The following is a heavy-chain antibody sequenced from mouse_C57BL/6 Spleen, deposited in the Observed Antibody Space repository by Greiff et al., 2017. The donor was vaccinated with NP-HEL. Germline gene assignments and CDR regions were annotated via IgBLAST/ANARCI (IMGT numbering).Heavy chain of an antibody. CDR2: IDPSDSYT. V-gene: IGHV1-69*01. J-gene: IGHJ2*01. CDR3: ARSRQLRLRVDY. D-gene: IGHD3-2*02. CDR1: GYTFTSYW. Sequence: QVQLQQPGAELVMPGASVKLSCKASGYTFTSYWMHWVKQRPGQGLEWIGEIDPSDSYTNYNQKFKGKSTLTVDKSSSTAYMQLSSLTSEDSAVYYCARSRQLRLRVDYWGQGTTLTVSS.